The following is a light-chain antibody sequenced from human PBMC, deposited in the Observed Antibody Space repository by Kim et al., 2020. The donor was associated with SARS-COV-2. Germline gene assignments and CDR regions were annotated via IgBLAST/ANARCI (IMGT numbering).Light chain of an antibody. CDR3: REWGDSSDDHYV. CDR2: YDS. CDR1: NIRRKY. J-gene: IGLJ1*01. Sequence: PGEKTTITSGAENIRRKYVHWSHQQTGQAAVLLVYYDSGQPAEMTEGLSGCNSGDTATMIISRVEAGDEDDYYCREWGDSSDDHYVFGSGTKVTVL. V-gene: IGLV3-21*01.